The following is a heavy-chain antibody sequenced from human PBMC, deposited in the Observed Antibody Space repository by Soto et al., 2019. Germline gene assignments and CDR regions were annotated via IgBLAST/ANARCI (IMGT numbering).Heavy chain of an antibody. CDR2: FSSHNGDA. V-gene: IGHV1-18*01. CDR3: AREDSGGLDY. D-gene: IGHD1-26*01. Sequence: QVQLVQSGVEVKKPGASVKVSCKASGYTFSNYGISWVRQAPGQGLEWMGWFSSHNGDARYAQNLQGRVTMTTATSKSTAYMELWSLRSDDTAVYYCAREDSGGLDYWGQGTLVTVSS. CDR1: GYTFSNYG. J-gene: IGHJ4*02.